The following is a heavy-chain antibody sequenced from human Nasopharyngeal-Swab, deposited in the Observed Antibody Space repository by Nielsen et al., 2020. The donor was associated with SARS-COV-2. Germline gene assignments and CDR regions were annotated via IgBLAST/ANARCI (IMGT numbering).Heavy chain of an antibody. D-gene: IGHD2-15*01. CDR3: ASGYCSGSSCYFHPFDY. CDR1: RFTFSSYA. J-gene: IGHJ4*02. Sequence: GGSLRLSCAASRFTFSSYAMHWVRQAPGKGLEWVTLLSYDGTNEYYADSVKGRFTIFRDNSKNTLYLQMNSLRAEDTAVYYCASGYCSGSSCYFHPFDYWGQGTLVTVSS. V-gene: IGHV3-30-3*01. CDR2: LSYDGTNE.